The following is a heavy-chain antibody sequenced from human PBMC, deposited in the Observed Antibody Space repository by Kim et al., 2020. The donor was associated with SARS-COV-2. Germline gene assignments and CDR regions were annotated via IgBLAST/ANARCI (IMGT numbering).Heavy chain of an antibody. Sequence: GGSLRLSCAASGFTFSSYGMHWVRQAPGKGLEWVAVISYDGSNKYYADSVKGRFTISRDNSKNTLYLQMNSLRAEDTAVYYCAKDQYAIVGASPGTYYYYYYGMDVWGQGTTVTVSS. D-gene: IGHD1-26*01. CDR1: GFTFSSYG. CDR2: ISYDGSNK. J-gene: IGHJ6*02. CDR3: AKDQYAIVGASPGTYYYYYYGMDV. V-gene: IGHV3-30*18.